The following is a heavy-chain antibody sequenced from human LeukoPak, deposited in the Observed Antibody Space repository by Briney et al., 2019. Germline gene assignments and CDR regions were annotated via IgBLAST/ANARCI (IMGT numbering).Heavy chain of an antibody. V-gene: IGHV1-46*01. D-gene: IGHD3-16*02. Sequence: ASVKVSCKASGGTFSSYAISWVRQAPGQGLEWMGIINPSGGSTSYAQKFQGRVTMTRDTSTSTVYMELSSLRSEDTAVYYCASSLWGELSLGDYWGQGTLVTVSS. CDR2: INPSGGST. J-gene: IGHJ4*02. CDR3: ASSLWGELSLGDY. CDR1: GGTFSSYA.